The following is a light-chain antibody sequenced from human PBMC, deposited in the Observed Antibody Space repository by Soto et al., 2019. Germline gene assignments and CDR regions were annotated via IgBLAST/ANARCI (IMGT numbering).Light chain of an antibody. CDR1: TSNIESHP. J-gene: IGLJ1*01. CDR2: TNS. V-gene: IGLV1-44*01. Sequence: QSVLTQPPSASGTPGQRITISCSGSTSNIESHPVNWFQQVPGAAPKLLITTNSQRPSGVPDRFSGSKSGASASLAISGLHSEDEATYFCATWDDSRNGVFGTGTKVTVL. CDR3: ATWDDSRNGV.